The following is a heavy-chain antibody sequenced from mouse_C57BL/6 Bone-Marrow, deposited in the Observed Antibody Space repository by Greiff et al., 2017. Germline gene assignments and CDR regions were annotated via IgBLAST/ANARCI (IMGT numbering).Heavy chain of an antibody. CDR2: INYDGSST. D-gene: IGHD2-14*01. CDR1: GFTFSDYY. J-gene: IGHJ4*01. Sequence: EVKLMESEGGLVQPGSSMKLSCTASGFTFSDYYMAWVRQVPEKGLEWVANINYDGSSTYYLDSLKSRFIISRDNAKNILYLQMSSLKSEDTATYYCARGTYDGSMDYWGQGTSVTVSS. V-gene: IGHV5-16*01. CDR3: ARGTYDGSMDY.